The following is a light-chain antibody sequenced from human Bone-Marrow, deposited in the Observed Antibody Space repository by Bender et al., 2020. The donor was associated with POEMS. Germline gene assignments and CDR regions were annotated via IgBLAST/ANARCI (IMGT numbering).Light chain of an antibody. V-gene: IGLV2-11*01. Sequence: QSALTQPRSVSGSPGQSVTISCTGTSSDVGGYNYVSWFQQYPGKAPKLVVYDVTKRPSGVPDRFSGSKSGDTASLTISGLQAEDAADYYCCSHAGSFTYVFGSGTKVTVL. CDR1: SSDVGGYNY. CDR3: CSHAGSFTYV. J-gene: IGLJ1*01. CDR2: DVT.